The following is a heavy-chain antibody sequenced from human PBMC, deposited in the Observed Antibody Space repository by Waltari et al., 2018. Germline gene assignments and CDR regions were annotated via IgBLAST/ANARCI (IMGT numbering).Heavy chain of an antibody. CDR1: GGSITSSSFH. CDR2: VYYTGGA. V-gene: IGHV4-39*01. J-gene: IGHJ6*02. CDR3: ARLASPEGLDV. Sequence: QLQLQESGPGLVKPSETLSLMCTVSGGSITSSSFHWTWIRQPPGKGLEWIGSVYYTGGAFYNPSLRSRLTIASDTSGNQFSLQGRSVTAADTAVYYCARLASPEGLDVWGQGTTVTVSS.